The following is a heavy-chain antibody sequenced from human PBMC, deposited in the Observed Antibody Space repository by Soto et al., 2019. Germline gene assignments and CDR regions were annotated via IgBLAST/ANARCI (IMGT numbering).Heavy chain of an antibody. Sequence: RLGESGGGLVQPGGSLRLSCVAPGFNLSRYWMNWVRQAPGKGLEWVANINRDGGARNYAASVRGRFVISRDDTTNTLYLQMDSLRAGDTAVYYCARDDYTYGVSWGQGTLVTVSS. J-gene: IGHJ5*02. D-gene: IGHD5-18*01. CDR3: ARDDYTYGVS. CDR1: GFNLSRYW. V-gene: IGHV3-7*03. CDR2: INRDGGAR.